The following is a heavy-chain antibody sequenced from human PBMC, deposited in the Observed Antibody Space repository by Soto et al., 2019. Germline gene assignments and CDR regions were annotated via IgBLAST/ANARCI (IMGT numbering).Heavy chain of an antibody. V-gene: IGHV3-30*03. CDR2: ISYDGSTK. D-gene: IGHD3-10*01. CDR1: GFTFNTYG. J-gene: IGHJ6*02. Sequence: QVQLVESGGGVVQPEGSLRVSCAASGFTFNTYGLHWVRQAPGKGLEWVAVISYDGSTKYYADSVKGRFTISRDNSKKILYLQMNNLRGDDTAVYYCARVGSSAEKRGGGMDVWGQGTTVTVSS. CDR3: ARVGSSAEKRGGGMDV.